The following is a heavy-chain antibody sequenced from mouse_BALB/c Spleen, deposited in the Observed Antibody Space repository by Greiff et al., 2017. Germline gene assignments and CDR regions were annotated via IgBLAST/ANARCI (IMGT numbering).Heavy chain of an antibody. D-gene: IGHD1-1*01. CDR2: ISSGSSTI. CDR1: GFTFSSFG. V-gene: IGHV5-17*02. Sequence: EVQGVESGGGLVQPGGSRKLSCAASGFTFSSFGMHWVRQAPEKGLEWVAYISSGSSTIYYADTVKGRFTISRDNPKNTLFLQMTSLRSEDTAMYYCARGDYGSPYYAMDYWGQGTSVTVSS. J-gene: IGHJ4*01. CDR3: ARGDYGSPYYAMDY.